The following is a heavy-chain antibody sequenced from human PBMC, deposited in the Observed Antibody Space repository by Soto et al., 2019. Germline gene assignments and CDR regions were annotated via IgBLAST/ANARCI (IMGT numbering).Heavy chain of an antibody. Sequence: QVVLQESGPGLVKASGTLSLTCALSGGSVSSKHWWTWVRQTPGKGLEWIGEIFHRGETNYNAFLQSRVTISIDKSRNQVSLTLTSVTAADTAVYYCASHFATRGYGAFDIWGQGTGVTVSS. J-gene: IGHJ3*02. CDR2: IFHRGET. D-gene: IGHD3-3*01. CDR3: ASHFATRGYGAFDI. V-gene: IGHV4-4*02. CDR1: GGSVSSKHW.